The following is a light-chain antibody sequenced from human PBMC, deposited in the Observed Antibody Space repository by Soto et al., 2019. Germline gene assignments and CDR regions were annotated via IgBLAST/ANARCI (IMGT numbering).Light chain of an antibody. CDR1: QSLRSTS. CDR3: QHYGGSPPIT. V-gene: IGKV3-20*01. J-gene: IGKJ5*01. CDR2: GAS. Sequence: EIVRTQSPGTLSLSPGERATLSCRASQSLRSTSLAWYQQKPGQAPRLLMYGASNRATGIPDKFSGGGSGTDFTLTISRLEPEDFAVYYCQHYGGSPPITFGQGTRLEI.